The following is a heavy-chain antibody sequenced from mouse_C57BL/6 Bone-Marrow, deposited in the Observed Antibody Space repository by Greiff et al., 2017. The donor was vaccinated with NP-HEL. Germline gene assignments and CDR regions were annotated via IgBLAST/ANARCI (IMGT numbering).Heavy chain of an antibody. V-gene: IGHV14-1*01. CDR3: TTRQLRLRGY. CDR2: IDPEDGDT. J-gene: IGHJ2*01. CDR1: GFNIKDYY. Sequence: VHVKQSGAELVRPGASVKLSCTASGFNIKDYYMHWVKQRPEQGLEWIGRIDPEDGDTEYAPKFQGKATMTADTSSNTAYLQLSSLTSEDTAVYYCTTRQLRLRGYWGQGTTLTVSS. D-gene: IGHD3-2*02.